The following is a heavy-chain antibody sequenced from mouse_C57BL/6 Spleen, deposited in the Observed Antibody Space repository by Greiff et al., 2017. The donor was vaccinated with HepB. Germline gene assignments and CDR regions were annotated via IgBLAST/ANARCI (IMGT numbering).Heavy chain of an antibody. J-gene: IGHJ1*03. V-gene: IGHV1-69*01. CDR3: ARGPLLRRYFDV. CDR1: GYTFTSYW. D-gene: IGHD1-1*01. Sequence: QVQLQQPGAELVMPGASVKLSCKASGYTFTSYWMHWVKQRPGQGLEWIGEIDPSDSYTNYNQKFKGKSTLTVDKSSSTAYMQRSSLTSEDSAVYYCARGPLLRRYFDVWGTGTTVTVSS. CDR2: IDPSDSYT.